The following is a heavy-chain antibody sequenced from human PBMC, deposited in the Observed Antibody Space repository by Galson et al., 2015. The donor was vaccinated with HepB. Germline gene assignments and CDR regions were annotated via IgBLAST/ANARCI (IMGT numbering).Heavy chain of an antibody. CDR3: AWGCSSTSCYTRFLGWFDP. J-gene: IGHJ5*02. V-gene: IGHV3-48*02. D-gene: IGHD2-2*02. CDR1: GFTFSSYS. CDR2: ISSSSSTI. Sequence: SLRLSCAASGFTFSSYSMNWVRQAPGKGLEWVSYISSSSSTIYYADSVKGRFTISRDNAENSLYLQMNSLRDEDTAVYYCAWGCSSTSCYTRFLGWFDPWGQGTLVTVSS.